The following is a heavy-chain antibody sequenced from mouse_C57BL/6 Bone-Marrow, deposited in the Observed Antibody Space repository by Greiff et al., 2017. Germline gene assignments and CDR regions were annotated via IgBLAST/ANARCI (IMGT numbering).Heavy chain of an antibody. V-gene: IGHV1-76*01. CDR2: IYPGSGNT. CDR1: GYTFTDYY. CDR3: ARRLLRYPYYAMDY. D-gene: IGHD1-1*01. Sequence: QVQLQQSGAELVRPGASVKLSCKASGYTFTDYYINWVKQRPGQGLEWIARIYPGSGNTYYNEKFKGKATLTAEKSSSTAYMQLSSLTSEDSAVYFCARRLLRYPYYAMDYWGQGTSVTVSS. J-gene: IGHJ4*01.